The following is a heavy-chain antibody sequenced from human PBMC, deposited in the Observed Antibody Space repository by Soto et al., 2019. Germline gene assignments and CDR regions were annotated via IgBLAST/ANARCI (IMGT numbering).Heavy chain of an antibody. CDR3: ARPQTCQRGRSQFAS. CDR2: IDLDGST. CDR1: GGSIGRSYHY. Sequence: SDTLCLTYTVSGGSIGRSYHYWVWIRQPPGEGLEWIGNIDLDGSTYPNPSLKSRLTMSVDTSKNQLHLQLTSVTAADTAIYYCARPQTCQRGRSQFASCGQGSLVTV. V-gene: IGHV4-39*01. D-gene: IGHD2-2*01. J-gene: IGHJ5*01.